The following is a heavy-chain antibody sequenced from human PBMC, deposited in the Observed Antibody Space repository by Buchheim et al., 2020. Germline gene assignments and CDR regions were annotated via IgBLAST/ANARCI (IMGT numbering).Heavy chain of an antibody. Sequence: EVQLLESGGGLVQPGGSLRLSCAASGFSFATYAMSWVRQAPGKGLEWVSAISGSGGSTYYADSVKGRFTISRDNSKNTLYLQMNSLRAEDTAVYYCAKIASNRTSDDYSYFDLWGRGTL. CDR2: ISGSGGST. J-gene: IGHJ2*01. D-gene: IGHD2/OR15-2a*01. V-gene: IGHV3-23*01. CDR3: AKIASNRTSDDYSYFDL. CDR1: GFSFATYA.